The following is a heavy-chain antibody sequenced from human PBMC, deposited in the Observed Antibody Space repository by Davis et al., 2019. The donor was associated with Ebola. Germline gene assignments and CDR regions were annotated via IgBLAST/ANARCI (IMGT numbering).Heavy chain of an antibody. CDR1: GYSFTNYD. CDR3: ASDGSGPHTGFDY. J-gene: IGHJ4*02. D-gene: IGHD1-26*01. V-gene: IGHV1-2*02. CDR2: MNPNSGGT. Sequence: ASVKVSCKASGYSFTNYDINWVRQATGQGLEWMGWMNPNSGGTDFAQKFQGRVTMTRDTSISTAYMELSGLRSDDTAVYYCASDGSGPHTGFDYWGQGTLVTVSS.